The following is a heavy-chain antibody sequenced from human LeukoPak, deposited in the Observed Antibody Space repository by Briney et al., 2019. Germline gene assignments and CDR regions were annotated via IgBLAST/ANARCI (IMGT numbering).Heavy chain of an antibody. J-gene: IGHJ5*02. D-gene: IGHD2-2*01. V-gene: IGHV3-53*01. CDR3: ARGTVLDP. CDR1: GFTVSSNS. CDR2: IYSDNT. Sequence: GGSLRLSCTVSGFTVSSNSMSWVRQAPGKGLEWVSFIYSDNTHYSDSVKGRFTISRDNAKNSLYLQMNSLRAEDTAVYYCARGTVLDPWGQGTLVTVSS.